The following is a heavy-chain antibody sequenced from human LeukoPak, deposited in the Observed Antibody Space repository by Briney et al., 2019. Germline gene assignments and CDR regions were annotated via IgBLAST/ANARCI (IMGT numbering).Heavy chain of an antibody. V-gene: IGHV3-74*01. J-gene: IGHJ4*02. D-gene: IGHD2-8*02. Sequence: GGSLRLSCAVSGFTFSGYWMNWVRQAPGKGLVWVSRINSDGSSATYADSVKGRFTISRDNAKKMLFLQMNSLRADDTAVYYCARPREVTGSVAWAYWGQGTLVTVSS. CDR2: INSDGSSA. CDR1: GFTFSGYW. CDR3: ARPREVTGSVAWAY.